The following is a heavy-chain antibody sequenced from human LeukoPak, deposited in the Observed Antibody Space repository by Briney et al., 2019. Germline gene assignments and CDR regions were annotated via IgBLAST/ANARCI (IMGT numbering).Heavy chain of an antibody. D-gene: IGHD3-3*01. V-gene: IGHV3-11*01. J-gene: IGHJ4*02. CDR1: GFTFSDYY. Sequence: PGGSLRLSCAASGFTFSDYYMSWIRQAPGKGLEWVSYISSSGSTIYYADSVEGRFTISRDNAKNSLYLQMNSLRAEDTAVYYCARALGDFLEYYFDYWGQGTLVTVSS. CDR3: ARALGDFLEYYFDY. CDR2: ISSSGSTI.